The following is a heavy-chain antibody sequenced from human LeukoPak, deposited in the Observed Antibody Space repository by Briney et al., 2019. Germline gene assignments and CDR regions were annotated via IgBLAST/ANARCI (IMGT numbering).Heavy chain of an antibody. CDR3: ARDRGFTYGYFDF. D-gene: IGHD5-18*01. V-gene: IGHV1-3*01. Sequence: PLASVKVSRKASGYIFTSYAIHWVRQAPGQRLEWMGWINAGNGNTKYSQKFQGTVTITRDTSANTAYMELSSLRSEDTAVYYCARDRGFTYGYFDFWGRGTLVTVSS. CDR2: INAGNGNT. CDR1: GYIFTSYA. J-gene: IGHJ2*01.